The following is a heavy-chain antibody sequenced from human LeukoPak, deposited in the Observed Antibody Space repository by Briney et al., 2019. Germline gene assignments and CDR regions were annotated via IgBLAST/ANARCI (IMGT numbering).Heavy chain of an antibody. CDR1: GFTFSSYS. Sequence: GGSLRLSCAASGFTFSSYSMNWVRQAPGKGLEWVSSISSSSSYIYYADSVKGRFTISRDNAKNSLYLQMNSLRAEDTAVYYCARAADIVVVVAAMNWFDPWGQGTLVTVSS. CDR3: ARAADIVVVVAAMNWFDP. CDR2: ISSSSSYI. V-gene: IGHV3-21*01. D-gene: IGHD2-15*01. J-gene: IGHJ5*02.